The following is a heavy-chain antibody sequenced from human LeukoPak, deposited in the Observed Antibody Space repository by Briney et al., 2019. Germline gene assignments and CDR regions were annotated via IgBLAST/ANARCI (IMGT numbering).Heavy chain of an antibody. Sequence: PGGSLRLSCAASGFTFSNYAMTWVRQAPGKGLEWVSVISGGGSSTYYADSMKGRFTISRDNSKNTLYLRIHSLRVEDTAIYYCAKTYCTGGSCYSSSYWFDPWGQGTLVTVSS. CDR1: GFTFSNYA. CDR3: AKTYCTGGSCYSSSYWFDP. V-gene: IGHV3-23*01. CDR2: ISGGGSST. J-gene: IGHJ5*02. D-gene: IGHD2-15*01.